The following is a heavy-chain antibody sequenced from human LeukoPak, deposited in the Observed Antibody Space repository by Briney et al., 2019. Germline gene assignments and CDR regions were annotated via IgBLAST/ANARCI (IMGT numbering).Heavy chain of an antibody. J-gene: IGHJ4*02. CDR2: IRNDGSNK. CDR3: AKDAQRGFDYSNSLEY. Sequence: GGSLRLSCAASGFTFSHYGMHWVRQAPGRGLEWVAVIRNDGSNKYYADSVKGRFTISRDNAQNTVDLHMNSLRAEDTAVYYCAKDAQRGFDYSNSLEYWGQGTLVTVSS. V-gene: IGHV3-33*06. CDR1: GFTFSHYG. D-gene: IGHD4-11*01.